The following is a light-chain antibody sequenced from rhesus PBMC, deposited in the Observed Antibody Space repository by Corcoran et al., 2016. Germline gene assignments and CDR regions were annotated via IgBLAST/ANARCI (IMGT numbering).Light chain of an antibody. CDR2: KAS. CDR1: ENINTY. CDR3: QHHYGAPYS. V-gene: IGKV1-74*01. Sequence: DIQMTQSPSSLSASVGDRVTITCRASENINTYLHWYQQKPGKSPKLLIYKASTLQSGVPSRFSGSGSGTDYTFTISSLQSEDFATYYCQHHYGAPYSFGQGTKVEIK. J-gene: IGKJ2*01.